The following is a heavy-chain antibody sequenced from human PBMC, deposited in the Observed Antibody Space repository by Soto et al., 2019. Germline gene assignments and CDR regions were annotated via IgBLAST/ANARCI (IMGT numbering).Heavy chain of an antibody. D-gene: IGHD5-18*01. CDR2: MNPNSGNT. Sequence: VSVKLSCKASGYTFTSYDINWVRQATRQGLEWMGWMNPNSGNTGYAQKFQGRVTMTRNTSISTAYMELSSLRSEDTAVYYCARVVDTAMDYWYFDLWGRGTLVTVSS. CDR3: ARVVDTAMDYWYFDL. J-gene: IGHJ2*01. V-gene: IGHV1-8*01. CDR1: GYTFTSYD.